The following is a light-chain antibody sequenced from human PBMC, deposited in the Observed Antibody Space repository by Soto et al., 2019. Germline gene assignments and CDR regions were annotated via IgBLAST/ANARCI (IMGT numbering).Light chain of an antibody. J-gene: IGKJ1*01. Sequence: DIQMTQSPSSLSASVGDRVTITCRASQSISSYLNWYQQKPGKAPKLLIYAASSLQSGVPSRFSGSVSGTDFTLTISSLQPEDFATYSCQQSYSTPRTFGQGTKVDIK. V-gene: IGKV1-39*01. CDR2: AAS. CDR1: QSISSY. CDR3: QQSYSTPRT.